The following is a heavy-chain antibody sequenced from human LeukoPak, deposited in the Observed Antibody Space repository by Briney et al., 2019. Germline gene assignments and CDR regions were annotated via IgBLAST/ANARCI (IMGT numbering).Heavy chain of an antibody. V-gene: IGHV1-2*02. CDR2: INPNSGGT. J-gene: IGHJ4*02. CDR3: AGDPDRGSSGWYRHDY. D-gene: IGHD6-19*01. CDR1: GYTFTGYY. Sequence: ASVKVSCKASGYTFTGYYMHWVRQAPGQGLEWMGWINPNSGGTNYAQKFQGRVTMTRDTSISTAYMELSRLRSDDTAVYYCAGDPDRGSSGWYRHDYWGQGTLVTVSS.